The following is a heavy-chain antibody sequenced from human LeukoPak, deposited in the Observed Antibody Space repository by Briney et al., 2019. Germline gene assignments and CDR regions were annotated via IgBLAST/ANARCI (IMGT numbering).Heavy chain of an antibody. V-gene: IGHV4-59*01. Sequence: PSETLSLTCTVSGVSISPYYWSWIRQPPGKGLEWIGYIYYSGSTTYNPSLKSPVTISVDTSRNQFSLKLSSVTAADTAVYYCARGAGAFDYWGHGNLVTVSS. CDR3: ARGAGAFDY. J-gene: IGHJ4*01. CDR1: GVSISPYY. CDR2: IYYSGST. D-gene: IGHD6-19*01.